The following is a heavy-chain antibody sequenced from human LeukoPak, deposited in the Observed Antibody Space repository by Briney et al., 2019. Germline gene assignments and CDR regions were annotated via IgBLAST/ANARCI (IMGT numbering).Heavy chain of an antibody. CDR2: IYYSGST. Sequence: SETLSLTCTVSGGSISNYYWSWIRQPPGKGLEWIGYIYYSGSTNYNPSLKSRVTISVDTSKNQFSLKLSSVTAADTAVYYCARAPGDYWGQGTLVTVSS. CDR1: GGSISNYY. J-gene: IGHJ4*02. V-gene: IGHV4-59*01. CDR3: ARAPGDY.